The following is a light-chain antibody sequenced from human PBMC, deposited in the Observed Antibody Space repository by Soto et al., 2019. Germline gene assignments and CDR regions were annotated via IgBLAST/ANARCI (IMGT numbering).Light chain of an antibody. V-gene: IGKV3-15*01. CDR2: GAS. Sequence: EIVMTQSPATLSVSPGGRATLSCRARQSISDTLAWYQHKPGQAPRLLIHGASTRATGFPARFSGSGSGTDFTLTISSLQSEDFAVYYCQQYNNWPWTFGQGTKVDI. CDR3: QQYNNWPWT. J-gene: IGKJ1*01. CDR1: QSISDT.